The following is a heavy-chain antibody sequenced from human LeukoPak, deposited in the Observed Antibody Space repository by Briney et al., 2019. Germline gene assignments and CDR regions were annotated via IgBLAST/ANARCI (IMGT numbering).Heavy chain of an antibody. CDR2: IYYSGST. Sequence: SETLSLTCTVSGGSISSYYWSWIRQPPGKGLEWIGYIYYSGSTNYNPSLKSRVTISVDTSKNQFSLKLSSVTAADTAVYYCAREGFLEWLTGFDPWDQGTLVTVSS. CDR3: AREGFLEWLTGFDP. D-gene: IGHD3-3*01. J-gene: IGHJ5*02. V-gene: IGHV4-59*01. CDR1: GGSISSYY.